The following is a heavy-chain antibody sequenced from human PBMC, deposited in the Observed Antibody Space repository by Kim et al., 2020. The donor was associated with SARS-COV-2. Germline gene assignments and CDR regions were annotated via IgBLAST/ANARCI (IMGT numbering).Heavy chain of an antibody. CDR1: GGSISSGGYY. CDR2: IYYSGST. CDR3: ARVSRYQLLRALTVTYFDY. D-gene: IGHD2-2*01. Sequence: SETLSLTCTVSGGSISSGGYYWSWIRQHPGKGLEWIGYIYYSGSTYYNPSLKSRVTISVDTSKNQFSLKLSSVTAADTAVYYCARVSRYQLLRALTVTYFDYWGQGTLVTVSS. J-gene: IGHJ4*02. V-gene: IGHV4-31*03.